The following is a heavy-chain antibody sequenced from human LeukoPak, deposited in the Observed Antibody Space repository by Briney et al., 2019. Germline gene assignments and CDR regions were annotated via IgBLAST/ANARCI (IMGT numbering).Heavy chain of an antibody. Sequence: SETLSLTCTVSGGSISSYYWSWLRQPPGKGLEWIGYIYYSGSTNYNPSLKSRVTISVDTSKNQFSLKLSSVTAADTAVYYCARQQRAAAGAWFDPWGQGTLVTVSS. CDR1: GGSISSYY. V-gene: IGHV4-59*08. CDR3: ARQQRAAAGAWFDP. CDR2: IYYSGST. J-gene: IGHJ5*02. D-gene: IGHD6-13*01.